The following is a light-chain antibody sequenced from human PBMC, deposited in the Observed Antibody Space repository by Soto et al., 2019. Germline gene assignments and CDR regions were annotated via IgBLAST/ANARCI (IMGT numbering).Light chain of an antibody. J-gene: IGKJ1*01. Sequence: IQFTQSPSSLSASVGDRVTITCRASQDIAIYLAWYQQKPGEAPKLLIYAASTLYGGVPSRFSGSGSGTDFALTITSLQADDFATYYCQQYDSYSWTFGQGTKVDIK. CDR2: AAS. V-gene: IGKV1-9*01. CDR3: QQYDSYSWT. CDR1: QDIAIY.